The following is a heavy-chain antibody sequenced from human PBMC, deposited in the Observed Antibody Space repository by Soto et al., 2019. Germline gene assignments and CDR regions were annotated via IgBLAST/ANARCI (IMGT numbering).Heavy chain of an antibody. J-gene: IGHJ3*01. CDR3: ARRWGGTFDF. D-gene: IGHD3-10*01. V-gene: IGHV4-59*08. CDR2: IYYSGST. CDR1: GGSINNYY. Sequence: QVQLQESGPGLVKPSETLSLTCTVSGGSINNYYWSWIRQPPGKRLEWIGYIYYSGSTNYNPSLNSRVTISVDTSKNQFSLKLSSVTAADTAVYYCARRWGGTFDFWGQGTMVTVSS.